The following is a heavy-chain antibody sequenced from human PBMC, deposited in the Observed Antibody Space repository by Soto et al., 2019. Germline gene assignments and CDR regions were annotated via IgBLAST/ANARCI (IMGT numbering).Heavy chain of an antibody. CDR1: GYTFTNYG. D-gene: IGHD2-2*01. V-gene: IGHV1-18*01. CDR3: ARGTPCSGSSCYVGEFDC. CDR2: ISGNNGKT. Sequence: ASVKVSCKASGYTFTNYGFSWMRQAPGQGLEWMGWISGNNGKTNYAQKLQGRVSMTTDTSTSTAYMELRGLRSDDTAVYYCARGTPCSGSSCYVGEFDCWGQGTLVTVSS. J-gene: IGHJ4*02.